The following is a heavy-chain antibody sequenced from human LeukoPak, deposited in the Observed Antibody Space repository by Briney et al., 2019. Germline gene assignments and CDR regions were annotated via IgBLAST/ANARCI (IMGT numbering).Heavy chain of an antibody. Sequence: PGRSLRLSCAASGFTFSSYGMHWVRQAPGKGLEWVAVIWYDGSNKYYADSVKGRFTISRDNSKNTLYLQMNSLRAEDTAVYYCARDTGYSGYEGNAFDIWGQGTMVTVSS. CDR3: ARDTGYSGYEGNAFDI. D-gene: IGHD5-12*01. CDR1: GFTFSSYG. V-gene: IGHV3-33*01. J-gene: IGHJ3*02. CDR2: IWYDGSNK.